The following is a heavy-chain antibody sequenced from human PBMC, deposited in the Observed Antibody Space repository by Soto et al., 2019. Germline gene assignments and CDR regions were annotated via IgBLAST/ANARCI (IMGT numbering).Heavy chain of an antibody. CDR2: IYSGGYT. CDR3: GPGPGGGGY. D-gene: IGHD3-16*01. Sequence: EVQLVESGGGLIQPGGSLRLSCAVSGFTVSNNYMSWVRQAPGKGLEGVSVIYSGGYTAYGDSVKGRFTISRDNSKNTLYLQTKSPRPPDAGVFLWGPGPGGGGYWGQGTLVTVSS. CDR1: GFTVSNNY. V-gene: IGHV3-53*01. J-gene: IGHJ4*02.